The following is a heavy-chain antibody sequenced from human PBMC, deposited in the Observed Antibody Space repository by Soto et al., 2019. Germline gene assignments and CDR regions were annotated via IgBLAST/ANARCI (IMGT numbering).Heavy chain of an antibody. V-gene: IGHV1-69*04. CDR3: ARDYYDSSGDSFDY. CDR1: RGTFSSYT. D-gene: IGHD3-22*01. Sequence: ASVKVSCTASRGTFSSYTISWVRQAPGQGLEWMGRIIPILGIANYAQKFQGRVTITADKSTSTAYMELSSLRSEDTAVYYCARDYYDSSGDSFDYWGQGTLVTVSS. CDR2: IIPILGIA. J-gene: IGHJ4*02.